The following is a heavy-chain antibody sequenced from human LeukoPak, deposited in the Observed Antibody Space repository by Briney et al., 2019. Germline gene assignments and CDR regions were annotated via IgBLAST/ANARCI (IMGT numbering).Heavy chain of an antibody. CDR3: ARVTTAWFGLLRI. J-gene: IGHJ3*02. D-gene: IGHD3-10*01. CDR1: GGSISSSNW. CDR2: IYYSGST. Sequence: PSETLSLTCAVFGGSISSSNWWSWVRQPPGKGLEWIGYIYYSGSTYYNPSLKSRVTISVDTSNNHFSLKLSSVTAADAAVYYCARVTTAWFGLLRIWGQGTMVTVSS. V-gene: IGHV4-4*02.